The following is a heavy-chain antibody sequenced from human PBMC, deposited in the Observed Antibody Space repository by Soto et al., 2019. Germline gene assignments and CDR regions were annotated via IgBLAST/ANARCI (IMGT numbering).Heavy chain of an antibody. J-gene: IGHJ4*02. Sequence: QVQLQQWGAGLLKPSETLSLTCAVYGGSFSGYYWSWIRQPPGKGLEWIGEINHSGSTNYNPSLKSRVTISADTSKNQFSLKLSSVTAADTAVYYCARGRDQRYSSSWSYYFDYWGQGTLVTVSS. CDR2: INHSGST. CDR3: ARGRDQRYSSSWSYYFDY. CDR1: GGSFSGYY. D-gene: IGHD6-13*01. V-gene: IGHV4-34*01.